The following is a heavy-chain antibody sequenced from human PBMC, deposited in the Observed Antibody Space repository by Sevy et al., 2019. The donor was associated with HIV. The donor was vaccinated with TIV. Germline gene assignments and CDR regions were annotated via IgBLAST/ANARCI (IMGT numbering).Heavy chain of an antibody. V-gene: IGHV3-74*01. J-gene: IGHJ4*02. Sequence: RGYLRLSCEASGFTFSSYWMHWVRQVPGKGLVRVSRIDPDGSRTSYVDSVKGRFTISRDNAKNTLYLQMNSLRGEDTAIYYCAKHFDWPSGYWGQGTLVTVSS. CDR1: GFTFSSYW. CDR3: AKHFDWPSGY. CDR2: IDPDGSRT. D-gene: IGHD3-9*01.